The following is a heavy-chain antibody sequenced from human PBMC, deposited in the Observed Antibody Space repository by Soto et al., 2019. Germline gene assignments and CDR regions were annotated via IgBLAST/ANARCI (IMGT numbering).Heavy chain of an antibody. D-gene: IGHD2-15*01. CDR2: IYYSGST. CDR1: GGSISSSSYY. Sequence: SETLSLTCTVSGGSISSSSYYWGWIRQPPGKGLEWIGSIYYSGSTYYNPSLKSRVTISVDTSKNQFSLKLSSVTAADTAVYYCARLGVAATGRGAFDIWGQGTMVTVSS. CDR3: ARLGVAATGRGAFDI. J-gene: IGHJ3*02. V-gene: IGHV4-39*01.